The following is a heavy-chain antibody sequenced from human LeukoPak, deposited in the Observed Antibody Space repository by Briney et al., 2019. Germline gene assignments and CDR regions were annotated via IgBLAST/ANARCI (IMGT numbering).Heavy chain of an antibody. Sequence: GGSLRLSCAASGFTFSSYWMSWVRQARGKGLEWVANIKQDGSEKYYVDSVKGRFTISRDNAKNSLYLQMNSLGAEDTAVYYCARGNWGSYYDTSGPTDYWGQGTLVTVSS. CDR3: ARGNWGSYYDTSGPTDY. CDR1: GFTFSSYW. D-gene: IGHD3-22*01. J-gene: IGHJ4*02. V-gene: IGHV3-7*01. CDR2: IKQDGSEK.